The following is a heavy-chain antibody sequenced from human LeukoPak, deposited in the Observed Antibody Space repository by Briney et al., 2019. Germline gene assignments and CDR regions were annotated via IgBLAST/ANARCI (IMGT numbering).Heavy chain of an antibody. CDR1: GFTFSSYG. J-gene: IGHJ6*02. CDR2: IWYDGSNK. CDR3: ARDDGYCSSTSCYYYYYGMDV. V-gene: IGHV3-33*01. Sequence: GGSLRLSCAASGFTFSSYGMHWVRQAPGKGLEWVAVIWYDGSNKYYVDSVKGRFTIPRDNSKNTLYLQMNSLRAEDTAVYYCARDDGYCSSTSCYYYYYGMDVWGQGTTVTVSS. D-gene: IGHD2-2*03.